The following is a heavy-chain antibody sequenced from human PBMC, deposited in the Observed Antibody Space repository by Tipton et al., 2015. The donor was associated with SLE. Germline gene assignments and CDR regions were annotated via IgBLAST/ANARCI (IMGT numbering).Heavy chain of an antibody. CDR1: GFTFRSSS. Sequence: SLRLSCVASGFTFRSSSMAWVRRAPGRGLEWVLIIYYGARRYSRDSVKGRFTISRDDSTNTLDLQMDSLSADDTGIYYCAKGGAGGLYFDSWGLGTLVTVSS. J-gene: IGHJ4*02. D-gene: IGHD3/OR15-3a*01. CDR3: AKGGAGGLYFDS. CDR2: IYYGARR. V-gene: IGHV3-23*03.